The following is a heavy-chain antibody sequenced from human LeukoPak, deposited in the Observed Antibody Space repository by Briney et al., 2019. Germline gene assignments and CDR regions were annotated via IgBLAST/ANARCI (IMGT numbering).Heavy chain of an antibody. CDR2: ISAYNGNT. CDR3: ARSRVVVVPAAITTSYYYYGMDV. D-gene: IGHD2-2*02. V-gene: IGHV1-18*01. Sequence: ASVKVSCKASGYTFTSYGISWVRQAPGQGLEWMGWISAYNGNTNYAQKLQGRVTMTTDTSTSTAYMELRSLRSDDTAVYYCARSRVVVVPAAITTSYYYYGMDVWGQGTTVTVSS. J-gene: IGHJ6*02. CDR1: GYTFTSYG.